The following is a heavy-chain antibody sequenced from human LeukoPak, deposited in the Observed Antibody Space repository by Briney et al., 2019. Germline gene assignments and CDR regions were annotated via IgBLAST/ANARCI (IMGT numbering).Heavy chain of an antibody. D-gene: IGHD5-18*01. CDR3: ARDRGDTAMVRLTNWFDP. V-gene: IGHV1-2*02. Sequence: ASVKVSCKASGYTFTGYYMHWVRQAPGQGLEWMGWINPNSGGTNYAQKFQGRVTMTRDTSISTAYMELSRLRSDDTAVYYCARDRGDTAMVRLTNWFDPWGQGTLVTVSS. CDR2: INPNSGGT. CDR1: GYTFTGYY. J-gene: IGHJ5*02.